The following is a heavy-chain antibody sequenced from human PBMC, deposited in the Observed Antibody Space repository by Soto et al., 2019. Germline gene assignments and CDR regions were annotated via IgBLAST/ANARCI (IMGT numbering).Heavy chain of an antibody. CDR1: GGSISSYY. Sequence: SETLSLTCTVSGGSISSYYWSWIRQPPGKGLEWIGYIYYSGSTNYNPSLKSRVTISVDTSKNQFSLKLSSVTAADTAVYYCARAPYGSGSYFLYWGQGTLGTSPQ. V-gene: IGHV4-59*01. CDR3: ARAPYGSGSYFLY. J-gene: IGHJ4*02. D-gene: IGHD3-10*01. CDR2: IYYSGST.